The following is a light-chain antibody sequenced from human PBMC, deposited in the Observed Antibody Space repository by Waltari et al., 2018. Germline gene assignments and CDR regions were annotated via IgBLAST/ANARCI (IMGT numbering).Light chain of an antibody. CDR2: DDG. J-gene: IGLJ1*01. CDR1: KIGSKN. CDR3: QVWDSGSDHYV. Sequence: SYELTQPPSVSVAPGQTARITCDGDKIGSKNVHWYQHKPGQAPGLVVYDDGDRPSGIPERGSGAKSGNTAALTISRVEAGDEAEYYCQVWDSGSDHYVFGTVTKVTVL. V-gene: IGLV3-21*02.